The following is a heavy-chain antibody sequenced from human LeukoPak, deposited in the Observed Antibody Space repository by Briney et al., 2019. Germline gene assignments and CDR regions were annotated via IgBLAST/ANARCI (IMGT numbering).Heavy chain of an antibody. D-gene: IGHD2-15*01. V-gene: IGHV1-3*01. J-gene: IGHJ6*02. CDR3: ARGWPGLDPYMDV. Sequence: ASVKVSCKASGYTFIIYTLHWVRPAPGQRLEWMGWINAGNGNTKYSQKFQGRVTITRDTSASTAYMELSSLRSEDTAVYYCARGWPGLDPYMDVWGQGTTVTVSS. CDR1: GYTFIIYT. CDR2: INAGNGNT.